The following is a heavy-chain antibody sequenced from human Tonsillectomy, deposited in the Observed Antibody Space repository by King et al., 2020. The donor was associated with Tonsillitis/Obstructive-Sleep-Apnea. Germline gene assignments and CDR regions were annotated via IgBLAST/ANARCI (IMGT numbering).Heavy chain of an antibody. V-gene: IGHV3-23*04. CDR1: GFTFSSYG. J-gene: IGHJ4*02. CDR2: ISGNGGGT. Sequence: VQLVESGGGLVQPGGSLRLSCAASGFTFSSYGMTWVRQAPGKGLEWVSVISGNGGGTFHADSVKGRFTISRDNSKNTVYLQMNSLRADDTAIYYCAKDRLPEDFWSGYDFDYWGQGTLDTVSS. CDR3: AKDRLPEDFWSGYDFDY. D-gene: IGHD3-3*01.